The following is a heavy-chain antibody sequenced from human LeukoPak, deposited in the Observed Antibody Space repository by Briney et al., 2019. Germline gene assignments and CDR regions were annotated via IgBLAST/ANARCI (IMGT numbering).Heavy chain of an antibody. CDR3: AREYVRYCSGGSCFGLPPFDY. CDR2: IYYSGST. D-gene: IGHD2-15*01. V-gene: IGHV4-39*07. Sequence: SETLSLTCTVSGGSISSSSYYWGWIRQPPGKGLEWIGSIYYSGSTYYNPSLKSRATISVDTSKNQFSLKLSSVTAADTAVYYCAREYVRYCSGGSCFGLPPFDYWGQGTLVTVSS. CDR1: GGSISSSSYY. J-gene: IGHJ4*02.